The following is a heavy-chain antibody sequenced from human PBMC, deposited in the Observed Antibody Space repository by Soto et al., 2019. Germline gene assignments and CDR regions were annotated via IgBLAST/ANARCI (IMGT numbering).Heavy chain of an antibody. CDR3: ASGINYYDSSGYYAWGAFDI. Sequence: SQTLSLTCTVSGGSISSGGYYWSWIRQHPGKGLEWIGYIYYSGSTYYNPSLKSRVTISVDTSKNQFSLKLSSVTAADTAVYYCASGINYYDSSGYYAWGAFDIWGQGTMVTVSS. D-gene: IGHD3-22*01. V-gene: IGHV4-31*03. J-gene: IGHJ3*02. CDR2: IYYSGST. CDR1: GGSISSGGYY.